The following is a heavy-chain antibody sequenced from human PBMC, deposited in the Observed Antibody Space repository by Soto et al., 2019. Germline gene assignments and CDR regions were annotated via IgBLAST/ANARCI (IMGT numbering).Heavy chain of an antibody. V-gene: IGHV4-39*01. CDR3: ARKGWLGDYGDYGIDY. J-gene: IGHJ4*02. CDR1: GGSISIRNYY. D-gene: IGHD4-17*01. CDR2: IYYTGNT. Sequence: LSLTCTVSGGSISIRNYYWGWIRQPPGKGLEWIGIIYYTGNTYYNPSLKSRVTISSDTSKNQFSLKLTSVTATDTAVYFCARKGWLGDYGDYGIDYWGQGTLVTVSS.